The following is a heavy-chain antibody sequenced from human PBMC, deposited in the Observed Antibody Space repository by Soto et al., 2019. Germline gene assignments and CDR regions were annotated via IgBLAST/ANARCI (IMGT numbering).Heavy chain of an antibody. CDR1: GGSISSGGYY. CDR3: ARGSSIAGLYYGMDV. Sequence: QVQLQESGPGLVKPSQTLSLTCTVSGGSISSGGYYWTWIRQHPGKGLEWIGYNYYSGITYYNPSLQSRVTISLATSKNPFSLTRSSVTAADTAVYYWARGSSIAGLYYGMDVWGQGTTVTVSS. D-gene: IGHD6-6*01. V-gene: IGHV4-31*03. CDR2: NYYSGIT. J-gene: IGHJ6*02.